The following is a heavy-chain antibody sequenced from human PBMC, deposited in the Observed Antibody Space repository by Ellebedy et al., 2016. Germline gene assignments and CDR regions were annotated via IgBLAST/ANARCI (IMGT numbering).Heavy chain of an antibody. CDR3: TRSVRASGWADP. V-gene: IGHV4-59*01. CDR1: HDNIKTFS. D-gene: IGHD6-19*01. J-gene: IGHJ5*02. CDR2: IFYNWTT. Sequence: SETLSLTCTVSHDNIKTFSWSWIRQPPGKPLEWNGDIFYNWTTIYHPSLKTRLTMSRDMSKKEFSVKMTSVTAADTAFYYCTRSVRASGWADPWGQGILVIVS.